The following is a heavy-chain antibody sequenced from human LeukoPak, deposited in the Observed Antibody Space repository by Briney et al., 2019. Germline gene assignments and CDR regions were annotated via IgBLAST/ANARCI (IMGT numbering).Heavy chain of an antibody. CDR2: IRSKAHRYAT. Sequence: GSLKLSCATSGFTFNGSALHWVRQASGQGLEWVGRIRSKAHRYATAYAASVKGRFTVSRDDSKNVAYLQMNSLKTEDTAIYYCTRRHYGDYVVDNWGQGTLVTVSS. V-gene: IGHV3-73*01. CDR3: TRRHYGDYVVDN. CDR1: GFTFNGSA. J-gene: IGHJ4*02. D-gene: IGHD4-17*01.